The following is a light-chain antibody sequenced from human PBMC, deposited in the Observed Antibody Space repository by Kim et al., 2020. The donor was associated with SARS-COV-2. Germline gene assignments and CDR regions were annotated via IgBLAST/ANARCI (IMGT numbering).Light chain of an antibody. CDR2: DAS. V-gene: IGKV3-11*01. CDR3: QQRSNWPIT. Sequence: EIVLTQSPGTLSLSPGERATLSCGASQSIAFHLAWYQQRPGQAPRLLIVDASNRATGIPARFSGRGSGTDFTLTISSLEPEDFGVYYCQQRSNWPITFGQGTRLEIK. CDR1: QSIAFH. J-gene: IGKJ5*01.